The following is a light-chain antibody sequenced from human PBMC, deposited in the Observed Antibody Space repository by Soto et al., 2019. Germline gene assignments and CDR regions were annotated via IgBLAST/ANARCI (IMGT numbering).Light chain of an antibody. CDR2: SAS. Sequence: DIQMTQSPYSLSASLGDSVTITCRASQNIRTYLNWYQQKPGRAPNLLIHSASALPSGVPSRYRGSVSGTEFQLTMSGLQREDFASYYCQQGHSTPYPFGQGTKVEIK. CDR3: QQGHSTPYP. V-gene: IGKV1-39*01. J-gene: IGKJ2*01. CDR1: QNIRTY.